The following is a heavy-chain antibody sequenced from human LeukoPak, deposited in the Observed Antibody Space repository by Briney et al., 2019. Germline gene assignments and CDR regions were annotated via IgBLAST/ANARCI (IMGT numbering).Heavy chain of an antibody. J-gene: IGHJ4*02. Sequence: GGSLRLSCAASGFTFSSYAMSWVRQAPGKGLEWVSAISGSGGSTYYAVSVKGRFTISRDNSKNTLYLQMNSLRAEDTAVYYCAKGANKLLLWFGEMQTFDYWGQGTLVTVSS. CDR3: AKGANKLLLWFGEMQTFDY. CDR1: GFTFSSYA. CDR2: ISGSGGST. D-gene: IGHD3-10*01. V-gene: IGHV3-23*01.